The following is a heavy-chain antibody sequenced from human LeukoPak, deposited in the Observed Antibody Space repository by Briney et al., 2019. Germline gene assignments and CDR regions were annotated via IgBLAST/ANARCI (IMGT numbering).Heavy chain of an antibody. CDR1: GRSISSGGYS. D-gene: IGHD6-6*01. Sequence: SQTLSLTCAVSGRSISSGGYSWSWIRQPPGKGLEWIGYIYHSGSTYYNPSLKSRVTISVDRSKNQFSLKLSSVTAADTAVYYCAREVVSIAARLLDYWGQGTLVTVSS. V-gene: IGHV4-30-2*01. J-gene: IGHJ4*02. CDR3: AREVVSIAARLLDY. CDR2: IYHSGST.